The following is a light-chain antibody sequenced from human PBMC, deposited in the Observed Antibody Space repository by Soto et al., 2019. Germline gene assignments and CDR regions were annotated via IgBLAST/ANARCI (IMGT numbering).Light chain of an antibody. CDR1: HSGNSH. Sequence: MVLTQSPATLSWSPGERVTLACRTSHSGNSHVAWYQQTPGQAPTPLLYGASTRATGIPVRLRGSGFRTEFTLTISSMKSEDSAVDYCQQYKTWPLFGHGTRLEIK. V-gene: IGKV3-15*01. CDR3: QQYKTWPL. J-gene: IGKJ5*01. CDR2: GAS.